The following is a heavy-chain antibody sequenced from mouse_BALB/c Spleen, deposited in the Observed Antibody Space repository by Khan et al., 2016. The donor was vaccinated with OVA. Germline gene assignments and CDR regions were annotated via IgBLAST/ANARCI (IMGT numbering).Heavy chain of an antibody. J-gene: IGHJ4*01. CDR3: ARGGNAYYAMDY. Sequence: VQLQESGAELMKPGASVKISCKATGYTFSSYWIEWVKQRPGHGIEWIGEILPGSGSTNYNEKFKGKATFTADTSSNTAYMQLRSLTSEDSAVYYCARGGNAYYAMDYWGQGTSVTVSS. CDR2: ILPGSGST. CDR1: GYTFSSYW. V-gene: IGHV1-9*01. D-gene: IGHD2-1*01.